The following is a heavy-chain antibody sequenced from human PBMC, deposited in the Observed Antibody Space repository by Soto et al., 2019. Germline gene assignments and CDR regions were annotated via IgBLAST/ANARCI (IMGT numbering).Heavy chain of an antibody. CDR2: ISYDGSNK. CDR3: AKDHSSGWYIDYYGMDV. CDR1: GFTFSSYG. Sequence: GGSLRLSCAASGFTFSSYGMHWVRQAPGKGLEWVAVISYDGSNKYYADSVKGRFTISRDNSKNTLYLQMNSLRAEDTAAYYCAKDHSSGWYIDYYGMDVWGQGTTVTVSS. D-gene: IGHD6-19*01. J-gene: IGHJ6*02. V-gene: IGHV3-30*18.